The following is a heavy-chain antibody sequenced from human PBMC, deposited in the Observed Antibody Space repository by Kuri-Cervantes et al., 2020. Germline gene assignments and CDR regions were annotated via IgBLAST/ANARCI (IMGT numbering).Heavy chain of an antibody. Sequence: ASVKVSCKASGYTFTGYYMPWVRQATGQGLEWMGWMNPNSGNTGYAQKFQGRVTMTRNTSISTAYMELSSLRSEDTAVYYCARADGGGWKTYYFYYWGQGTLVTVSS. J-gene: IGHJ4*02. D-gene: IGHD3-16*01. CDR3: ARADGGGWKTYYFYY. CDR1: GYTFTGYY. V-gene: IGHV1-8*02. CDR2: MNPNSGNT.